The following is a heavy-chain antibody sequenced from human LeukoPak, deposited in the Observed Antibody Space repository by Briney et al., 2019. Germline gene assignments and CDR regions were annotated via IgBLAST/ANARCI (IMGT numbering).Heavy chain of an antibody. J-gene: IGHJ5*02. CDR3: AKDPDSSGYYSNWFDP. D-gene: IGHD3-22*01. V-gene: IGHV3-23*01. CDR2: ISGSGGST. Sequence: GGSLRLSCAASGFTFSSYAMSWVRQAPGKGLEWVSAISGSGGSTYYADSVKGRFTISRDNSKSTLYLQMNSLRAEDTAVYYCAKDPDSSGYYSNWFDPWGQGTLVTVSS. CDR1: GFTFSSYA.